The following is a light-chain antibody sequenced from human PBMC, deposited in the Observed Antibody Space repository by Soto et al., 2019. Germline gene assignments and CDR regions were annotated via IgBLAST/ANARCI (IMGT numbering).Light chain of an antibody. CDR3: AAWDDSLNAVV. CDR1: SSNIGNNA. V-gene: IGLV1-36*01. Sequence: QCVLTQPPSVSEAPRQRVTISCSGSSSNIGNNAVNWYQQLPGKAPKLLIYYDDLLPSGVSDRFSGSKSGTSASLAISGLQSEDEADYYCAAWDDSLNAVVFGGGTKLTVL. J-gene: IGLJ2*01. CDR2: YDD.